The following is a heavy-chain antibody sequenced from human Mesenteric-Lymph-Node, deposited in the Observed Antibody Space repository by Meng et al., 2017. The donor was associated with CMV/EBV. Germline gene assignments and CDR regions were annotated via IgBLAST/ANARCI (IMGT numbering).Heavy chain of an antibody. CDR3: ARRTYSSSFIVWKGGMDV. J-gene: IGHJ6*02. D-gene: IGHD6-13*01. CDR2: INHSGST. Sequence: GSLRLSCAASGFSFSSYSMNWVRQPPGKGLEWIGEINHSGSTNYNPSLKSRVTISVDTSKNQFSLKLSSVTAADTAVYYCARRTYSSSFIVWKGGMDVWGQGTTVTVSS. V-gene: IGHV4-34*01. CDR1: GFSFSSYS.